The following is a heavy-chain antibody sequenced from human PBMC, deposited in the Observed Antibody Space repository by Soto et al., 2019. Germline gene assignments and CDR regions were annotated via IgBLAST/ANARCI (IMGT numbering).Heavy chain of an antibody. CDR1: GGSISSYY. V-gene: IGHV4-59*05. CDR3: ARPQFSGTYHDTFNI. CDR2: VYYSENT. J-gene: IGHJ3*02. Sequence: PSETLSLTCTVSGGSISSYYWSWIRHPPGKGLEWIGSVYYSENTYYNPSLKSRVTISVDTSKNLFSLKLTSVTAADTAMYYCARPQFSGTYHDTFNIWGQGTMVTVSS. D-gene: IGHD1-26*01.